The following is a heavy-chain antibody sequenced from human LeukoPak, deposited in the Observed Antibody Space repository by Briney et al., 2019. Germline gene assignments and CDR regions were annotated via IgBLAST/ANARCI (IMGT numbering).Heavy chain of an antibody. V-gene: IGHV3-20*04. CDR2: INWNGGST. CDR3: ARDRGYSYGHGHCDY. CDR1: GFTFSSYG. D-gene: IGHD5-18*01. J-gene: IGHJ4*02. Sequence: GGSLRLSCAASGFTFSSYGMSWVRQVPGKGLEWVSGINWNGGSTDYADSVKGRFTISRDNAKNSLYLQMNSLRAEDTALYYCARDRGYSYGHGHCDYWGQGTLVTVSS.